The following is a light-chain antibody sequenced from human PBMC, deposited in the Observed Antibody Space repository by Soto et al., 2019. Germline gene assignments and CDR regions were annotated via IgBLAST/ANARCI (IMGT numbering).Light chain of an antibody. CDR3: QQYNSYPWT. Sequence: DIQMTQSPSTLSASVGDRVTITCRASQSISSWLAWYQQKPGKATKLLIYKASSLESGVPSRFSGSGSGTEFTLTISSLPPDDFATYYCQQYNSYPWTFGQGTKVEIK. CDR1: QSISSW. V-gene: IGKV1-5*03. J-gene: IGKJ1*01. CDR2: KAS.